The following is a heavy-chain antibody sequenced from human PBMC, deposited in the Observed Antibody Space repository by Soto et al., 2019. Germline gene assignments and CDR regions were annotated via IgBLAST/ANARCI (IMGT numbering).Heavy chain of an antibody. CDR2: INHSGST. J-gene: IGHJ5*02. Sequence: NPSETLSLTCAVYGGSFSGYYWSWIRQPPGKGLEWIGEINHSGSTNYNPSLKSRVTISVDTSKNQFSLKLSSVTAADTAVYYCARGPITYYYGSGSYYSRGNWFDPWGQGTLVTVSS. CDR1: GGSFSGYY. V-gene: IGHV4-34*01. CDR3: ARGPITYYYGSGSYYSRGNWFDP. D-gene: IGHD3-10*01.